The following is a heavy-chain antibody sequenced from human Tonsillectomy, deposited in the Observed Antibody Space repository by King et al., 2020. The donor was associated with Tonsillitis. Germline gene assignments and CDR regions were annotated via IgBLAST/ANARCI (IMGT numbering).Heavy chain of an antibody. Sequence: VQLVESGGGLVQPGESLRLSCAASGFTFSGYSMNWVRQAPGKGLEWVSYINRESKSLYYADSVKGRFTISRDNGKNSLYLQMNNVRPEDTAVYYCAKDDSSAWYSDSWGQGTLVTVSS. V-gene: IGHV3-48*01. J-gene: IGHJ5*01. D-gene: IGHD6-19*01. CDR1: GFTFSGYS. CDR2: INRESKSL. CDR3: AKDDSSAWYSDS.